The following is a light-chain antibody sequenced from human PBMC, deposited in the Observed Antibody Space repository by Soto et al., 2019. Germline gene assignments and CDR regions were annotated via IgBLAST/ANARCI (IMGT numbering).Light chain of an antibody. V-gene: IGKV1-5*03. J-gene: IGKJ2*01. CDR1: QSISNW. Sequence: DIQMTQSPSTLSASVGDRVTITCRASQSISNWLAWYQHKPGKAPKLLIYKAFSLESVVPSRFSGSGSGTEFTLTISSLQTDDFATYYCQQYNRLYTFGQGTKLEIK. CDR3: QQYNRLYT. CDR2: KAF.